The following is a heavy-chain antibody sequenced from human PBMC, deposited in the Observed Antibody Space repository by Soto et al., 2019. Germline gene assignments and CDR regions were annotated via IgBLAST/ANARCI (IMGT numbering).Heavy chain of an antibody. Sequence: SETLSLTCTVSGASVSNPGHYWSWIRRPPGKGLEYIGYIHYTGSTRYNPSLESRVTTSLDMSKNQFSLKLNSVSAADTAVYYCARINRLAPVPTYYYHSMDVWGPGTTVTVSS. V-gene: IGHV4-61*08. CDR2: IHYTGST. CDR1: GASVSNPGHY. D-gene: IGHD2-2*01. J-gene: IGHJ6*02. CDR3: ARINRLAPVPTYYYHSMDV.